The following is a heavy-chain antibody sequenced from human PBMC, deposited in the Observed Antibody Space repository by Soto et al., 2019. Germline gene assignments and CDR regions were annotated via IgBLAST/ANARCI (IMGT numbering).Heavy chain of an antibody. CDR3: AKWNGYGDH. D-gene: IGHD1-1*01. CDR2: VSGGSGTT. V-gene: IGHV3-23*01. CDR1: GFSFSTYG. J-gene: IGHJ4*02. Sequence: EVQLLESGGGLVQPGGSLRLSCAVSGFSFSTYGVTWVRQAPGKGLEWVSGVSGGSGTTHYADSVKGRFTITGDTSKNTVYLQMNSLRVEDTAVYYCAKWNGYGDHWGQGTLATVSS.